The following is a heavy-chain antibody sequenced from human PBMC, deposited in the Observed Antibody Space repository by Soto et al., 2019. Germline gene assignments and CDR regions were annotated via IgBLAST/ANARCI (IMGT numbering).Heavy chain of an antibody. CDR2: IWYDGSNK. Sequence: PGGSLRLSCAASGFTFSSYGMHWVRQAPGKGLEWVAVIWYDGSNKYYADSMKGRFTISRDNSKNTLYLQMNSLRAEDTAVYYCAKGGLLWVGEPYYFDYWGQGTLVTVSS. V-gene: IGHV3-33*06. D-gene: IGHD3-10*01. J-gene: IGHJ4*02. CDR3: AKGGLLWVGEPYYFDY. CDR1: GFTFSSYG.